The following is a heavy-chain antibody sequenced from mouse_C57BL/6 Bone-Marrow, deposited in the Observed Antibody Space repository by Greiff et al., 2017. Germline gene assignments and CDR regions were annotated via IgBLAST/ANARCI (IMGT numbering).Heavy chain of an antibody. V-gene: IGHV5-17*01. D-gene: IGHD2-5*01. CDR2: ISSGSSTI. CDR3: ARGSNYSAMDY. J-gene: IGHJ4*01. Sequence: EVKLMESGGGLVKPGGSLKLSCAASGFTFSDYGMHWVRQAPEKGLEWVAYISSGSSTIYYADTVKCRFTISRDNAKNTLFLQMTSLRSEDTAMYYCARGSNYSAMDYWGQGTSVTVSS. CDR1: GFTFSDYG.